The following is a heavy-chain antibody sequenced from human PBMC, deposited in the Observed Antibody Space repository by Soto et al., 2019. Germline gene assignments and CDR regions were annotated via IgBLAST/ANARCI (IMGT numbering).Heavy chain of an antibody. CDR1: GGTFSTSA. Sequence: QVQLMQSGAEVKKPGSSVKVSCKASGGTFSTSAISWVRQAPGEGLEWVGGIMPVFATPDYAQKFQGRVTISADESTTTGYLELTSLTTDDTAVYYCARDKDRQQLGGNYYYILDVWGQGTAITVS. D-gene: IGHD3-3*02. CDR2: IMPVFATP. CDR3: ARDKDRQQLGGNYYYILDV. V-gene: IGHV1-69*12. J-gene: IGHJ6*02.